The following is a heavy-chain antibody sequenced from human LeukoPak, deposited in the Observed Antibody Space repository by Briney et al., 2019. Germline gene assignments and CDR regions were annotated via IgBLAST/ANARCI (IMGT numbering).Heavy chain of an antibody. D-gene: IGHD2-8*02. V-gene: IGHV3-48*03. CDR2: ISSSGSTI. CDR1: GFTFSSYE. J-gene: IGHJ4*02. CDR3: ARKVLSYFDY. Sequence: GGSLRLSCAASGFTFSSYEMNWVRQAPGKGLEWVSYISSSGSTIYYADSVKGRFTISRDNAKNSLYLQMNSLRAEDTAVYYCARKVLSYFDYWGQGTLVTVSS.